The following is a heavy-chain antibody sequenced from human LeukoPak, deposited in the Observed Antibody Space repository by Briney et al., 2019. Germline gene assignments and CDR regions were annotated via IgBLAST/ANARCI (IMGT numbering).Heavy chain of an antibody. CDR1: GCSISSHY. CDR2: IYYSGST. D-gene: IGHD6-13*01. Sequence: SETLSLTCTVSGCSISSHYWSWIRQPPGKGLEWIGYIYYSGSTNYNPSLKSRVTISVDTSKNQFSLKLSSVTAADTAVYYCARGKSIAAGIYTLDYWGQGTLVTVSS. J-gene: IGHJ4*02. CDR3: ARGKSIAAGIYTLDY. V-gene: IGHV4-59*11.